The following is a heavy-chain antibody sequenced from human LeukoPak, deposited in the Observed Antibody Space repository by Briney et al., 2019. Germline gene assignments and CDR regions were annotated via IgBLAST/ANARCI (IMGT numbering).Heavy chain of an antibody. CDR1: GFTFSDYY. D-gene: IGHD1-26*01. CDR2: ISSSSNTV. J-gene: IGHJ4*02. CDR3: ARRAMGATSFGY. V-gene: IGHV3-11*04. Sequence: PGRSLRLSCAASGFTFSDYYMTWVRQAPGKGLEWVSYISSSSNTVYYADSVKGRLTVSRDNANNSLYVQMTNLRAEDTAVYYCARRAMGATSFGYWGQGTLVTVSS.